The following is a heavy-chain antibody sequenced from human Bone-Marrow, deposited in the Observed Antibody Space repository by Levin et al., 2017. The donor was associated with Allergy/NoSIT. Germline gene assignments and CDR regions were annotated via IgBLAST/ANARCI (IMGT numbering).Heavy chain of an antibody. CDR3: VGRGQ. CDR1: EFNVRNNY. Sequence: GGSLRLSCEVSEFNVRNNYMSWVRQAPGKGLEWVSFMYSGGSTHYAESVKGRFTISIDNTKNTLHLQLNSLRAEATAVYYCVGRGQWGQGTLVTVSS. J-gene: IGHJ4*02. D-gene: IGHD3-16*01. V-gene: IGHV3-66*04. CDR2: MYSGGST.